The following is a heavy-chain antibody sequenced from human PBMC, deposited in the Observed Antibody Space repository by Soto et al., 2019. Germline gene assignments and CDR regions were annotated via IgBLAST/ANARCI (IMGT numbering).Heavy chain of an antibody. CDR1: GFTFIDYA. V-gene: IGHV3-30*18. Sequence: VQLVESGGGVFQPGRSRRLSGAAPGFTFIDYARHGVAQAPGKGLEWGAVVSQNGRNTHYADSVKGRFTISRDSSKNTVSLEMTSLRAEDTAVYYCAKGGRQWLVTSDFNYWGQGALVTVSS. D-gene: IGHD6-19*01. CDR2: VSQNGRNT. J-gene: IGHJ4*02. CDR3: AKGGRQWLVTSDFNY.